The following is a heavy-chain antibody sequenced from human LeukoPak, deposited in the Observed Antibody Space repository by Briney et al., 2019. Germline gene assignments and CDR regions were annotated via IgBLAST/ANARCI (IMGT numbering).Heavy chain of an antibody. Sequence: GGSLRLSCAASGFTFSSYAMHWVRQAPGMGLEYVSAISSNGGSTYYANSVKGRFTISRDNSKNTLYLQMGSLRAEDMAVYYCARVLRGGLITSSLYYWGQGTLVTVSS. V-gene: IGHV3-64*01. D-gene: IGHD3-16*01. J-gene: IGHJ4*02. CDR3: ARVLRGGLITSSLYY. CDR2: ISSNGGST. CDR1: GFTFSSYA.